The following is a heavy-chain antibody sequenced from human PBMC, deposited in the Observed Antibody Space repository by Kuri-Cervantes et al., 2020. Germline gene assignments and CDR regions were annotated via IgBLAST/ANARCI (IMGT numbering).Heavy chain of an antibody. CDR2: INPNSGGT. J-gene: IGHJ4*01. CDR1: GYTFTDYY. CDR3: ADLKRDY. Sequence: ASVKVSCKASGYTFTDYYIHWMRQAPGQGLEWMGWINPNSGGTNYAQKFQGRVTMTRDTSITTAYMELSRLRSDDTAVYYCADLKRDYWGQEPWSPSPQ. V-gene: IGHV1-2*02.